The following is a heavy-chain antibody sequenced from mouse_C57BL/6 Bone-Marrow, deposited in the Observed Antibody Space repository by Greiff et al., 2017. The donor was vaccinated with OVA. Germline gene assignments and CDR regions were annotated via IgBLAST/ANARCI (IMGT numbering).Heavy chain of an antibody. CDR1: GFNIKNTY. J-gene: IGHJ3*01. D-gene: IGHD1-1*01. CDR2: IDPANGTT. CDR3: ARDYYGSSYPFAY. V-gene: IGHV14-3*01. Sequence: EVQLQQSVAELVRPGASVKLSCTASGFNIKNTYMHWVKQRPEQGLEWIGRIDPANGTTKYAPKFQGKATITADTSSNTAYLQLSSLTSEDTAIYYCARDYYGSSYPFAYWGQGTLVTVSA.